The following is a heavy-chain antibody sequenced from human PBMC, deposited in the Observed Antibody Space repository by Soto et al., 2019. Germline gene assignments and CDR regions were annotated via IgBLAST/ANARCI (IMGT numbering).Heavy chain of an antibody. D-gene: IGHD2-2*01. V-gene: IGHV3-21*01. CDR3: ARDPSDCSSTSCWGYYALDV. CDR1: GFTFSTYS. Sequence: PGGSLRLSCAASGFTFSTYSMSLVRQAPGNGLEWVSSISSSGTYIHYADSLKGRFTISRDNAKNSLYLQMISLRAEDTAVYYCARDPSDCSSTSCWGYYALDVWGQGTTVTVSS. J-gene: IGHJ6*02. CDR2: ISSSGTYI.